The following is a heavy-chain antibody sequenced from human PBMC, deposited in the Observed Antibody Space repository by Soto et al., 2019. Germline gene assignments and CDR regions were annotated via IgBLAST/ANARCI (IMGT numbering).Heavy chain of an antibody. Sequence: PGGSLRLSCAASGFFFTNAWLSWVRQAPGKGLEWVGRIKSKADGGTADYAAPVKGRFSISRDDSQNALFLQLSSLKTEDTAVYYCNPRSVFGVPTSGEDYWGQGTLATVSS. J-gene: IGHJ4*02. D-gene: IGHD3-3*01. CDR2: IKSKADGGTA. CDR3: NPRSVFGVPTSGEDY. V-gene: IGHV3-15*01. CDR1: GFFFTNAW.